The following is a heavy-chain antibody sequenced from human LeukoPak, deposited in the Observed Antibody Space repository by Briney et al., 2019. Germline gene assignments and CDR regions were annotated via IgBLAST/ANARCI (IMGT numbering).Heavy chain of an antibody. D-gene: IGHD6-13*01. Sequence: QPGGSLRLSCAAPGFTFSSYWMNWVRQAPGKGLEWVANIKQDGSEKYYVDSVKGRFTISRDNAKNSLYLQMNSLRAEDTAVYYCVRAVGAAGSYWGQGALVTVSS. CDR1: GFTFSSYW. CDR2: IKQDGSEK. V-gene: IGHV3-7*01. CDR3: VRAVGAAGSY. J-gene: IGHJ4*02.